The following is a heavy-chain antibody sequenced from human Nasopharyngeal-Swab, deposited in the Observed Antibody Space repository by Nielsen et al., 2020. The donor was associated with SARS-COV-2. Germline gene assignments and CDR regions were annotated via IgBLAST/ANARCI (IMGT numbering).Heavy chain of an antibody. Sequence: ASVKVSCKASGYTFTSYDINWVRQATGQGLEWMGWMNPNSGNTGYAQKFQGRVTMTRNTSISTAYMELSSLRSEDTAVYYCARGPARRLLRLRLYYFDYWAQGTLVTVSS. V-gene: IGHV1-8*01. CDR1: GYTFTSYD. J-gene: IGHJ4*02. CDR3: ARGPARRLLRLRLYYFDY. D-gene: IGHD4-17*01. CDR2: MNPNSGNT.